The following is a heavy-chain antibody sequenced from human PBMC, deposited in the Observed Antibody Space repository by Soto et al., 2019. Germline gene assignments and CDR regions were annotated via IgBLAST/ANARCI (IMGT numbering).Heavy chain of an antibody. CDR1: GFTFSGFD. Sequence: AGGSLRLSCEASGFTFSGFDMHWVRQPTGKGLEWVSSIGTAGDTYYAVSVKGRFTISRDNAKNSLSLQMNSLRAGDMAVYFCAKSQEIGTHFFDSWGQGXQVTVYS. V-gene: IGHV3-13*01. D-gene: IGHD6-13*01. CDR2: IGTAGDT. J-gene: IGHJ4*02. CDR3: AKSQEIGTHFFDS.